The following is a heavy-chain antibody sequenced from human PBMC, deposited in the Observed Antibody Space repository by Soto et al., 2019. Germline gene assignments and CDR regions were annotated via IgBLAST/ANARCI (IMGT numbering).Heavy chain of an antibody. CDR3: ARDHYVYDILTGYGYYYGMDV. D-gene: IGHD3-9*01. J-gene: IGHJ6*02. V-gene: IGHV4-30-4*01. CDR2: IYYSGST. CDR1: GFSISSGDYY. Sequence: SETLSLTCTVTGFSISSGDYYWSWIRQPPGKGLEWIGYIYYSGSTYYNPSLKSRVTISVDTSKNQFSLKLSSVTAADTAVYYCARDHYVYDILTGYGYYYGMDVWGQGTTVT.